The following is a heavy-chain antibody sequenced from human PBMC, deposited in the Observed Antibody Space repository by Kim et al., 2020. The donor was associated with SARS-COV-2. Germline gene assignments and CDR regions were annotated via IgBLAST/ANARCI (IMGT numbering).Heavy chain of an antibody. CDR2: K. V-gene: IGHV3-33*06. D-gene: IGHD5-12*01. J-gene: IGHJ4*02. CDR3: AKGRDGYPIDY. Sequence: KNNEDSVQCRFTSSRDDSKTTLYLQMNSLRAEDTAVYYCAKGRDGYPIDYWGQGTLVTVSS.